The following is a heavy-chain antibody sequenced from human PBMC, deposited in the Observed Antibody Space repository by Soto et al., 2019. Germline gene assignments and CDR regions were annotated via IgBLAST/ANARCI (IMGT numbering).Heavy chain of an antibody. Sequence: EIQLLESGGGLAQPGGSLRLSCVASGFSFSEYGMSWVRQTPQKTLEWVASISGNKMTTFYPDSVKCRFFISTDNSHNTLRLQMNSLRDDDTAIYYCAKRRLNTITSLSDWWGQGVQVTVSS. CDR3: AKRRLNTITSLSDW. J-gene: IGHJ1*01. CDR1: GFSFSEYG. D-gene: IGHD3-16*02. V-gene: IGHV3-23*01. CDR2: ISGNKMTT.